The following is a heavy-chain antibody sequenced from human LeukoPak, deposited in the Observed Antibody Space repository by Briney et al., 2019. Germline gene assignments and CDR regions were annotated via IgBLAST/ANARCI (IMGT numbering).Heavy chain of an antibody. CDR2: ISSSGSTI. J-gene: IGHJ4*02. CDR3: ASELRYSDY. CDR1: GFTFSSYE. D-gene: IGHD2-15*01. Sequence: GGSLRLSCAASGFTFSSYEVNWVRQAPGKGLEWVSYISSSGSTIYYADSVKGRFTISRDNAKNSLYLQMNSLRAEDTAVYYCASELRYSDYWGQGILVTVSS. V-gene: IGHV3-48*03.